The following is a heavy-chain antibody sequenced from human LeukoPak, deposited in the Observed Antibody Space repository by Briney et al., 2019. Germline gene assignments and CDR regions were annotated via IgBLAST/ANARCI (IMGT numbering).Heavy chain of an antibody. CDR1: GFTFSSAV. CDR3: TRQNCTGGSCSYVDC. Sequence: GGSLRLSCAASGFTFSSAVMHWVRQASGKGLEWVGLIRTKTRNYAATYAESVKGRFTISRDDSKNTAYLQMNSLKMEDTAVYYCTRQNCTGGSCSYVDCWGQGTLVTVSS. J-gene: IGHJ4*02. D-gene: IGHD2-8*02. V-gene: IGHV3-73*01. CDR2: IRTKTRNYAA.